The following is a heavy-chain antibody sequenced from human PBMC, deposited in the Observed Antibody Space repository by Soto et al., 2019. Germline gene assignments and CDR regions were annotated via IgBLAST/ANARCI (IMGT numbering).Heavy chain of an antibody. Sequence: PGGSLRLSCAASGFTFSSYSMNWVRQAPGKGLEWVSSISSSSYIYYADSVKGRFTISRDNAKNSLYLQMNSLRAEDTAVYYCARVLHDYGDYADAFDIWGQGTMVTVSS. CDR1: GFTFSSYS. D-gene: IGHD4-17*01. CDR2: ISSSSYI. V-gene: IGHV3-21*01. CDR3: ARVLHDYGDYADAFDI. J-gene: IGHJ3*02.